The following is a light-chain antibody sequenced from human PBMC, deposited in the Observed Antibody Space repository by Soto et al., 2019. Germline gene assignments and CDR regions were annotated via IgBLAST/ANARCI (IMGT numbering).Light chain of an antibody. CDR2: RNN. V-gene: IGLV1-47*01. CDR3: AVWDDTLRGV. J-gene: IGLJ3*02. Sequence: VLTQPPSASGTPGQRVTISCSGSSSNIGSNYVFWYQQLPGTSPKLVIYRNNQRPSGVPDRFSGSKSGTSASLAISGLRSEDEADYYCAVWDDTLRGVFGGGTKLTVL. CDR1: SSNIGSNY.